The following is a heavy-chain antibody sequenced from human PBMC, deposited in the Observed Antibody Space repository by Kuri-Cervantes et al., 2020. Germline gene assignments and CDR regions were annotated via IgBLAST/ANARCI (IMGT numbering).Heavy chain of an antibody. Sequence: SVKVSCKASGGTFSSYAISWVRQAPGQGLEWMGGIIPIFGTANYAQKFQGRVTITADKSTSTAYMELNSLTSEDTAMYYCATYQPPNCSGGSCYQDYYYYYYMDVWGKGTTVTVSS. CDR2: IIPIFGTA. CDR1: GGTFSSYA. D-gene: IGHD2-15*01. V-gene: IGHV1-69*06. J-gene: IGHJ6*03. CDR3: ATYQPPNCSGGSCYQDYYYYYYMDV.